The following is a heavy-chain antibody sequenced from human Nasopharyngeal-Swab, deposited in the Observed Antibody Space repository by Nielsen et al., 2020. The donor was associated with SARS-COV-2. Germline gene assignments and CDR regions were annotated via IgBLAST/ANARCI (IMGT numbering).Heavy chain of an antibody. CDR2: ISSSGSTI. V-gene: IGHV3-11*04. CDR3: AREPGYDSSGYALGY. D-gene: IGHD3-22*01. Sequence: GGSLRLSCAASGFTFSDYYMSWVRQAPGKGLEWVSYISSSGSTIYYADSVKGRFTISRDNAKNSLYLQMNSLRAEDTAVYYCAREPGYDSSGYALGYWGQGTLVTVSS. J-gene: IGHJ4*02. CDR1: GFTFSDYY.